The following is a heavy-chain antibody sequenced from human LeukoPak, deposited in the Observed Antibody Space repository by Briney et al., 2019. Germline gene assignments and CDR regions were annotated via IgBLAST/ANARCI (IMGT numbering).Heavy chain of an antibody. J-gene: IGHJ4*02. CDR2: IKQDGSEK. CDR1: GFTFSSYW. CDR3: AREGLRYFDWLFLNNGFDY. Sequence: PGGSLRLSCAASGFTFSSYWMSWVRQAPGKGLEWVANIKQDGSEKYYVDSVKGRFTISRDNAKNSLYLQMNSLRAEDTALYYCAREGLRYFDWLFLNNGFDYWGQGTLVTVSS. V-gene: IGHV3-7*03. D-gene: IGHD3-9*01.